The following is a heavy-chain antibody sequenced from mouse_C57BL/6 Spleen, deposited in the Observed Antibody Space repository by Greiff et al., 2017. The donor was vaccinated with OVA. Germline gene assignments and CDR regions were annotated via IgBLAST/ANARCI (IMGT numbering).Heavy chain of an antibody. Sequence: DVMLVESGGGLVKPGGSLKLSCAASGFTFSSYAMSWVRQTPEKRLEWVATISDGGSYTYYPDNVKGRFTISRDKAKNNLYLQMSHLKSEDTAMYYCARDRGDLLWLRRGFAYWGQGTLVTVSA. V-gene: IGHV5-4*01. CDR1: GFTFSSYA. CDR2: ISDGGSYT. D-gene: IGHD2-2*01. J-gene: IGHJ3*01. CDR3: ARDRGDLLWLRRGFAY.